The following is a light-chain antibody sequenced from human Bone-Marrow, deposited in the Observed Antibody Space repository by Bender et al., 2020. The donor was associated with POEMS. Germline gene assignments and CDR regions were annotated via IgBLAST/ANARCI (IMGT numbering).Light chain of an antibody. CDR3: FSYAGSNYV. Sequence: QSALTQPASVSGSPGQSITISCAGTSSDIGNYNLVSWYHQHPGKAPKLIIYEGSKRPSGVSTRFSGSKSGNTASLTISGLQAEDETDYYCFSYAGSNYVFGTGTKVTVL. J-gene: IGLJ1*01. CDR2: EGS. V-gene: IGLV2-23*01. CDR1: SSDIGNYNL.